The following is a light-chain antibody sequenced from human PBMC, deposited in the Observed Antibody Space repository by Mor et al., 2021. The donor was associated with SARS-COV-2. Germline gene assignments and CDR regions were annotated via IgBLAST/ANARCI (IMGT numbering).Light chain of an antibody. V-gene: IGLV2-14*03. CDR1: SSDVGGYDY. Sequence: ISCTGTSSDVGGYDYVSWYQQHPGKAPKLMIYDVSNRPSGVSNRFSGSKSGNTASLTISGLQAEDEADYYCNSYTSTNTRWVFGGGT. CDR2: DVS. J-gene: IGLJ3*02. CDR3: NSYTSTNTRWV.